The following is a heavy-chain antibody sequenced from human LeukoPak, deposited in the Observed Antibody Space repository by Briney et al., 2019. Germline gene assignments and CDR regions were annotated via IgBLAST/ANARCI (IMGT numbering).Heavy chain of an antibody. J-gene: IGHJ4*02. D-gene: IGHD6-13*01. CDR1: GGSISSSIW. CDR2: IYHSGST. V-gene: IGHV4-4*02. Sequence: PSGTLSLTCAVSGGSISSSIWWSWVRQPPGKGLEWIGEIYHSGSTNYNPSLKSRVTISVDKSKNQFSLKLSSVTAADTAVYYCAREGSSSWYYFDYWGQGTLVTVSS. CDR3: AREGSSSWYYFDY.